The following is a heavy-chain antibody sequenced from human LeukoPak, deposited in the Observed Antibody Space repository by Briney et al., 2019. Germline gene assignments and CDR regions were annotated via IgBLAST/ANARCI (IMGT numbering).Heavy chain of an antibody. CDR2: INPSGGST. V-gene: IGHV1-46*01. CDR3: ARDDGSYDSSGYFAY. D-gene: IGHD3-22*01. CDR1: GYTFTSYY. Sequence: GASVKVSCKASGYTFTSYYMHWVRQAPGQGLEGMGIINPSGGSTNYAQKFQGRVTITRDTATSTVYRELSSLRSEGTAVYYCARDDGSYDSSGYFAYWGRGTLVPVSS. J-gene: IGHJ4*02.